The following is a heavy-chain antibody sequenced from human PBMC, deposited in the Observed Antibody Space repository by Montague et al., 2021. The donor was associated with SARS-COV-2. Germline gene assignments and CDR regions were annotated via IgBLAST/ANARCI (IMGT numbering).Heavy chain of an antibody. J-gene: IGHJ4*02. D-gene: IGHD1-1*01. V-gene: IGHV4-59*01. Sequence: SETLSLTCSVSGDSITTYNWSWSRQSQGRGMERIGHIYYTETTKYYYALKSQVTISVDTSRRQIYLKLKSVTAADTAVYYCACAQTTCFIANCVNYFDYWGQGALVTVSS. CDR2: IYYTETT. CDR1: GDSITTYN. CDR3: ACAQTTCFIANCVNYFDY.